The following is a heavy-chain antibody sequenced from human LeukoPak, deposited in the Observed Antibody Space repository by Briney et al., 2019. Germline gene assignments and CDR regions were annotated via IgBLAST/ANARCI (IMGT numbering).Heavy chain of an antibody. J-gene: IGHJ4*02. CDR1: GYTFTDYY. CDR3: ARDANSIVLVPAAIGY. V-gene: IGHV1-2*02. Sequence: ASVKVSCKASGYTFTDYYIHWVRQAPGQGLEWMGWINPAGGGTNYAQNLQGRVTMTTDTSTSTAYMELRSLRSDDTAVYYCARDANSIVLVPAAIGYWGQGTLVTVSS. CDR2: INPAGGGT. D-gene: IGHD2-2*02.